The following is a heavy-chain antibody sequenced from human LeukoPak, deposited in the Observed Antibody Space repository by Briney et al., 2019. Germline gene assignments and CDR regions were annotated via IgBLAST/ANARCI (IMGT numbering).Heavy chain of an antibody. CDR1: GYTFTSYG. V-gene: IGHV1-18*01. Sequence: ASVKVSCKASGYTFTSYGISWVRQAPGQGLEWMGWISAYNGNTNYAQKLQGRVTMTTDTSTSTAYIELRSLRSDDTAVYYCAREQYQLLDLPRADYWGQGTLVTVSS. CDR3: AREQYQLLDLPRADY. D-gene: IGHD2-2*01. CDR2: ISAYNGNT. J-gene: IGHJ4*02.